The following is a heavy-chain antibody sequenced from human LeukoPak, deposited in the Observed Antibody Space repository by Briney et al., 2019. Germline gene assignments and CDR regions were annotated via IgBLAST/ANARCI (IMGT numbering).Heavy chain of an antibody. D-gene: IGHD1-1*01. J-gene: IGHJ4*02. Sequence: SQTLSLTCTVSGGSISSGGYYWSWIRQPPGKGLEWIGYIYNSESTNYNPSLKSRVTISGDTSRNQVSLKLRSVTAADTAVYYCAKIRERTGTTFDSWGQGTLVTVSS. V-gene: IGHV4-61*09. CDR1: GGSISSGGYY. CDR3: AKIRERTGTTFDS. CDR2: IYNSEST.